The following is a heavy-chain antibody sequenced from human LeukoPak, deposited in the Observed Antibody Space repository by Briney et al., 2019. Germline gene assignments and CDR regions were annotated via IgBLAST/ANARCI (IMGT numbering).Heavy chain of an antibody. V-gene: IGHV3-9*01. CDR2: LILNSGNT. D-gene: IGHD4-17*01. CDR1: GFTFDDFA. Sequence: GRSLRLFCAASGFTFDDFAMRWVPQAPGKGLEGDAGLILNSGNTVYADSVKVRFTISRDNAKNSLYLQMHSLRAEDTALYYCAKSRGRVTTTSDAFDIWGQGTMVTVSS. J-gene: IGHJ3*02. CDR3: AKSRGRVTTTSDAFDI.